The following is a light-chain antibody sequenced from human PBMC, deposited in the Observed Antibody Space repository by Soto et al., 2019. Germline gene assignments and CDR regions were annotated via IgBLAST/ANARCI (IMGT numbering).Light chain of an antibody. CDR3: QHYKDYSWT. J-gene: IGKJ1*01. V-gene: IGKV1-5*03. Sequence: DIHMTQSPSTLSASVGDRVTITCRASQSISSWLAWYQQKPGKAPKLLIYKTASLETGVTSRFSGSGSGTEFTLTISSLQPDDFATYYCQHYKDYSWTFGQGTKVEVK. CDR2: KTA. CDR1: QSISSW.